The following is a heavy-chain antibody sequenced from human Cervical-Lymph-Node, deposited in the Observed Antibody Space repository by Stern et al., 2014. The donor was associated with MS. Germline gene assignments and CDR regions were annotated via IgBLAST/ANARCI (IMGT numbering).Heavy chain of an antibody. CDR2: IYYSGST. D-gene: IGHD5-24*01. J-gene: IGHJ4*02. Sequence: QVQLVESGPGLVKPSETLSLTCTVSGGSISSSSYYWGWIRQPPGKGLEWIGSIYYSGSTYYNPSLKSRVTISVETSKNQSPLKLSSVTAADTAVYYCARGWAEMATIGGDYFDYWGQGTLVTVSS. V-gene: IGHV4-39*01. CDR3: ARGWAEMATIGGDYFDY. CDR1: GGSISSSSYY.